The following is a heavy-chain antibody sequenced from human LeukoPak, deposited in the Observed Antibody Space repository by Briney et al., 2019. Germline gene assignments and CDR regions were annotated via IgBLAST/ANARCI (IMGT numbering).Heavy chain of an antibody. CDR2: INHSGST. CDR1: GGSFSGYY. Sequence: SETLSLTCAVYGGSFSGYYWSWIRQTPGKGLEWIGEINHSGSTNYNPSLKSRVTISVDTSKNQFSLKLSSVTAADTAVYYCARVWMRGLIDYWGQGTLVTVSS. V-gene: IGHV4-34*01. D-gene: IGHD3-3*01. CDR3: ARVWMRGLIDY. J-gene: IGHJ4*02.